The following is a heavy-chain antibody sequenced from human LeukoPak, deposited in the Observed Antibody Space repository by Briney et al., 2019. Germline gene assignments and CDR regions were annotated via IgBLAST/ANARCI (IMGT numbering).Heavy chain of an antibody. CDR3: ARVCSSTSCYVDV. Sequence: PGGSLRLSCAASGFTVSSNYLTWVRQAPGKGLEWVSVIDSGGSTYYADPVQGRFTISRDNSKKTVYLQVNSLRVEDTAVYYCARVCSSTSCYVDVWGQGTTVTVSS. D-gene: IGHD2-2*01. CDR2: IDSGGST. CDR1: GFTVSSNY. V-gene: IGHV3-66*01. J-gene: IGHJ6*02.